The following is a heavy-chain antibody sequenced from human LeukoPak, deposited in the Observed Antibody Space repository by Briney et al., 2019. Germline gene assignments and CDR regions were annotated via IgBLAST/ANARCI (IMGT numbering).Heavy chain of an antibody. CDR3: ARHVFNWNPVHFDY. CDR1: GGSISSSSYY. J-gene: IGHJ4*02. Sequence: SETLSLTCTVSGGSISSSSYYWGWIRQPPGKGLEWIGSIYYSGSTYYNPSLKSRVTISVDTSKNQFSLKLSSVTAADTAVYYCARHVFNWNPVHFDYWGQGTLVTVSS. CDR2: IYYSGST. D-gene: IGHD1-20*01. V-gene: IGHV4-39*01.